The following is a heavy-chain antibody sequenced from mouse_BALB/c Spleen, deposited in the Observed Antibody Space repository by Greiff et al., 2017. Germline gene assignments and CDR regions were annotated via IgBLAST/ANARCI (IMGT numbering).Heavy chain of an antibody. D-gene: IGHD3-2*01. Sequence: EVKLVESGGGLVQPGGSLKLSCAASGFTFSSYGMSWVRQTPDKRLELVATINSNGGSTYYPDSVKGRFTISRDNAKNTLYLQMSSLKSEDTAMYYCARTARAPYYFDYWGQGTTLTVSS. J-gene: IGHJ2*01. CDR3: ARTARAPYYFDY. CDR1: GFTFSSYG. V-gene: IGHV5-6-3*01. CDR2: INSNGGST.